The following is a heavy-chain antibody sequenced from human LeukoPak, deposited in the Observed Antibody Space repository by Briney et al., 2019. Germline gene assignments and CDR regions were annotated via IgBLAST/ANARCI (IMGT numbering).Heavy chain of an antibody. CDR3: TKGENGMDV. CDR2: ISDSSSYI. D-gene: IGHD1-26*01. CDR1: GCTFSSYR. V-gene: IGHV3-21*01. J-gene: IGHJ6*02. Sequence: GGSLRLSCAASGCTFSSYRMNWVRQAPGKGLEWVSSISDSSSYISHADSVNGRFTTSRDNANNSVYLQMNSLRAEDTATYYCTKGENGMDVWGQGTTVTVSS.